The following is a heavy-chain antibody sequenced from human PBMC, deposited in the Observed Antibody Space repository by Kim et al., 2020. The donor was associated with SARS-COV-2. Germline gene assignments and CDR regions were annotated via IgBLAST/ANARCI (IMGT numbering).Heavy chain of an antibody. D-gene: IGHD3-10*01. CDR3: ANKGPNGSGSFDMVV. Sequence: GGSLRLSCAASGFTFSNYSMNWVRQAPGKGLEWVSSISSSSGYIYYADSVKGRFTISRDNAKNTLHLQMNSLRAEDTAVYYCANKGPNGSGSFDMVVRGR. V-gene: IGHV3-21*04. CDR2: ISSSSGYI. J-gene: IGHJ2*01. CDR1: GFTFSNYS.